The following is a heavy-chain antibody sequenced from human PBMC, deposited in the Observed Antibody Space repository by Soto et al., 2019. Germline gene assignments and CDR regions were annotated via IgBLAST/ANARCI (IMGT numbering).Heavy chain of an antibody. J-gene: IGHJ4*02. V-gene: IGHV1-58*01. CDR1: GFTFTSSA. CDR3: AADKGYSYGSGTY. CDR2: IVVGSGNT. D-gene: IGHD3-10*01. Sequence: SVKVSCKASGFTFTSSAVQWVRQARGQRLEWIGWIVVGSGNTDYAQKLQERVTITRDMSTSTAYMELSSLRSEDTAVYYCAADKGYSYGSGTYGGQGTRVTVSS.